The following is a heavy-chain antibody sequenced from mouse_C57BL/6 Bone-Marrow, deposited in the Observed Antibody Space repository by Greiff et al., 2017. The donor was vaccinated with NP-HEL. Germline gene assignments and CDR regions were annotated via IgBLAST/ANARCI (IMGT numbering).Heavy chain of an antibody. V-gene: IGHV1-80*01. Sequence: VQLQQSGAELVKPGASVKISCKASGYAFSSYWMNWVKQRPGKGLEWIGQIYPGDGDTNYNGKFKGKATLTADKSSSTAYMQLSSLTSEDSAVYFCARDGYYGNLAWFAYWGQGTLVTVSA. CDR1: GYAFSSYW. CDR2: IYPGDGDT. CDR3: ARDGYYGNLAWFAY. D-gene: IGHD2-1*01. J-gene: IGHJ3*01.